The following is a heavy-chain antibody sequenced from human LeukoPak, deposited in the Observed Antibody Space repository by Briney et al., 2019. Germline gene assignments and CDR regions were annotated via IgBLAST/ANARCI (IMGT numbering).Heavy chain of an antibody. D-gene: IGHD5-12*01. CDR1: GGSISSDSYY. V-gene: IGHV4-39*01. J-gene: IGHJ4*02. Sequence: SETLSLTCTVSGGSISSDSYYWGWIRQPPGKGLEWIGSITDSGSTYYNPSLKSRVTISVDTSKNQFSLKLNSVTAADTAVYYCARYEGGYGPFDYWGQGTLVTVSS. CDR3: ARYEGGYGPFDY. CDR2: ITDSGST.